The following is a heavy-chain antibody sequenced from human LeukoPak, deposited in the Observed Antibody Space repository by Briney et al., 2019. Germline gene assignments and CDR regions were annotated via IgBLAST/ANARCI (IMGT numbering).Heavy chain of an antibody. CDR2: ISYDGSNK. CDR3: ARDPYSYYYDSSGSTGPQDAFDI. V-gene: IGHV3-30-3*01. D-gene: IGHD3-22*01. Sequence: GGSLRLSCAASGFTFSSYAMHRVRQAPGKGLEWVAVISYDGSNKYYADSVKGRFTISRDNSKNTLYLQMSSLRAEDTAVYYCARDPYSYYYDSSGSTGPQDAFDIWGQGTMVTVSS. J-gene: IGHJ3*02. CDR1: GFTFSSYA.